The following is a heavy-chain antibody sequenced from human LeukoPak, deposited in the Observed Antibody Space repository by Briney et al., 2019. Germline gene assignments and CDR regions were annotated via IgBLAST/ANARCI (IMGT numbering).Heavy chain of an antibody. J-gene: IGHJ3*02. V-gene: IGHV3-53*04. Sequence: GGSLRLSCAASGFTVSRNYMNWVRQAPGMGLEWVSLLSSTGNTSYADSVKGRFTISRHNSKNTLYLQVNSLRPEDTAMYYCARWRPIDAFDIWGQGTMVIVSS. D-gene: IGHD3-3*01. CDR2: LSSTGNT. CDR1: GFTVSRNY. CDR3: ARWRPIDAFDI.